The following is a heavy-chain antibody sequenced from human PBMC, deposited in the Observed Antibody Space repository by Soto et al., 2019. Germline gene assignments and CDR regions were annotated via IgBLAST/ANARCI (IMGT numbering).Heavy chain of an antibody. Sequence: QVHLQQWGAGLLKPSETLSLTCAVYGESFIGYYWSWLRQSPREGLVGIGEIIHGGSTNYNPALNSRVTISIDNPKTQLSLTLTSVAAADTSVYYCARTGIVTTKWFDPWGQGTLVTVSS. CDR2: IIHGGST. J-gene: IGHJ5*02. V-gene: IGHV4-34*12. CDR1: GESFIGYY. D-gene: IGHD5-12*01. CDR3: ARTGIVTTKWFDP.